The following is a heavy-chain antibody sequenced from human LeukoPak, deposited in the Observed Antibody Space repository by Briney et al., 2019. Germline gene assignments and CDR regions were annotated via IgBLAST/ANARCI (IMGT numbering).Heavy chain of an antibody. D-gene: IGHD2-2*01. J-gene: IGHJ5*02. CDR1: GGSISSYY. Sequence: SQTLSLTCAVSGGSISSYYWNWIRQPPGKGLEWIGYIYYSGSTNYNPSLKSRVTISVDTSKNQFSLKLNSVTAADTAVYYCATSTISYWFDPWGQGTLVTVSS. CDR2: IYYSGST. V-gene: IGHV4-59*08. CDR3: ATSTISYWFDP.